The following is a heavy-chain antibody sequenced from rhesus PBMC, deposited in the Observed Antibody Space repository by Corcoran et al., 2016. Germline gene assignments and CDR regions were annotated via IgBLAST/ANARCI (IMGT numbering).Heavy chain of an antibody. CDR1: GGSISSNH. CDR2: ISGSGGST. CDR3: AREGGRYSGYEHFDY. V-gene: IGHV4-173*01. J-gene: IGHJ4*01. Sequence: QLQLQESGPGLVKPSETLSLTCAVSGGSISSNHWSWIRQPPGKGLEGIGRISGSGGSTDYNPSLKSRVTISTDTSKNQFSLKLSSVTAADTAVYYCAREGGRYSGYEHFDYWGQGVLVTVSS. D-gene: IGHD5-24*01.